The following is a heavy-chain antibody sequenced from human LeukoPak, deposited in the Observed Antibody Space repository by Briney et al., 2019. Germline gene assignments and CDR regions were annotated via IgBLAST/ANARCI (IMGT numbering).Heavy chain of an antibody. Sequence: SGPTLVKPTQTLTLTCTFSGFSLSTSGVGVGWIRQPPGKALERLALIYWDDDKRYSPSLKSRLTITKDTSKNQVVLTMTNVDPVDTATYYCAHRRDSSGYHYRWWFAPWGQGTLVTVSS. CDR3: AHRRDSSGYHYRWWFAP. V-gene: IGHV2-5*02. J-gene: IGHJ5*02. CDR1: GFSLSTSGVG. CDR2: IYWDDDK. D-gene: IGHD3-22*01.